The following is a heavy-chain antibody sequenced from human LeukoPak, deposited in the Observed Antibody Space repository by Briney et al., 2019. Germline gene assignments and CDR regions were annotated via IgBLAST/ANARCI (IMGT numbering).Heavy chain of an antibody. CDR2: IYYSGST. CDR1: GGSISSYY. CDR3: ARYYYDSSGSYFDY. Sequence: SETLSLTCTVSGGSISSYYWSWIRQPPGKGLEWIGYIYYSGSTNYNPSLKSRATISVDTSKNQFSLKLSSVTAADTAVYYCARYYYDSSGSYFDYWGQGTLVTVSS. V-gene: IGHV4-59*08. D-gene: IGHD3-22*01. J-gene: IGHJ4*02.